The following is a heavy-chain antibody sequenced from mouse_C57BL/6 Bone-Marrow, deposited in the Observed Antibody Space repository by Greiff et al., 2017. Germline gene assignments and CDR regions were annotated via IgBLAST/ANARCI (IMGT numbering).Heavy chain of an antibody. V-gene: IGHV6-6*01. J-gene: IGHJ4*01. Sequence: EVKLVESGGGLVQPGGSMKLSCAASGFTFSDAWMDWVRQSPEKGLEWVAEIRNKANNHATYYAESVKGRFTISRDDSKSSVYLQMNSLRAEDTGIDYCTRVYYSNFYYAMDYWGQGTSVTVSS. CDR1: GFTFSDAW. CDR2: IRNKANNHAT. CDR3: TRVYYSNFYYAMDY. D-gene: IGHD2-5*01.